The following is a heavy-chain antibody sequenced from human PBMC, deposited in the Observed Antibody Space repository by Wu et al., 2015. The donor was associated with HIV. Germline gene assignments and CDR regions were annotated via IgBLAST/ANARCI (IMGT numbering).Heavy chain of an antibody. CDR3: ARSYYYDSSGYYFDY. CDR2: IIPFSGTT. V-gene: IGHV1-69*18. D-gene: IGHD3-22*01. CDR1: GGTFNRYT. J-gene: IGHJ4*02. Sequence: QVQLVQSGTEVKKPGASVKVSCKASGGTFNRYTINWVRQDSGQGLEWMGRIIPFSGTTNYAQKFQGRVTITADESTNTAYMELTNVRSEDTAVYYCARSYYYDSSGYYFDYWGQGTLVTVSS.